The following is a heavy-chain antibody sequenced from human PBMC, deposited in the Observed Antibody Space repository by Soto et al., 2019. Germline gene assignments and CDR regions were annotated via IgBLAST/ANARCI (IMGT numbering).Heavy chain of an antibody. D-gene: IGHD2-15*01. CDR2: INPNSGGT. V-gene: IGHV1-2*04. CDR1: GYTFTGYY. J-gene: IGHJ4*02. CDR3: ARDLGYCSGGSFYYPFGY. Sequence: QVQLVQSGAEVKKPGASVKVSCKASGYTFTGYYMHWVRQAPGQGLEWMGWINPNSGGTNYAQKFQGWVTMTRDTSISTAYMELSRLRSDDTAVYYCARDLGYCSGGSFYYPFGYWGQGTLVTVSS.